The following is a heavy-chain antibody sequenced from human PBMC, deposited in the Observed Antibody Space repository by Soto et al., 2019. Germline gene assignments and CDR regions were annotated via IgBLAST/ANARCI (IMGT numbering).Heavy chain of an antibody. D-gene: IGHD3-10*01. CDR3: AREPYITMVRGVIPRYYYYYMDV. CDR2: TYYRSKWYN. Sequence: PSQTLSLTCAISGDSVSSNSAAWNWIRQSPSRGLEWLGRTYYRSKWYNDYAVSVRSRITTNPDTSKNQFSLQLNSVTPEDTAVYYCAREPYITMVRGVIPRYYYYYMDVWGKGTTVTVSS. V-gene: IGHV6-1*01. J-gene: IGHJ6*03. CDR1: GDSVSSNSAA.